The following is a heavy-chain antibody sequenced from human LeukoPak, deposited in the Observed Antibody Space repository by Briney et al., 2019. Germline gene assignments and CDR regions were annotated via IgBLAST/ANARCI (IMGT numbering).Heavy chain of an antibody. CDR2: IIPIFGTA. V-gene: IGHV1-69*05. Sequence: SVKVSCKASGGTFISYAISWVRQAPGQGLEWMGGIIPIFGTANYAQKFQGRVTITTDESTSTAYMELSSLRSEDTAVYYCARVAQVGATTWFDPWGQGTLVTVSS. D-gene: IGHD1-26*01. CDR3: ARVAQVGATTWFDP. CDR1: GGTFISYA. J-gene: IGHJ5*02.